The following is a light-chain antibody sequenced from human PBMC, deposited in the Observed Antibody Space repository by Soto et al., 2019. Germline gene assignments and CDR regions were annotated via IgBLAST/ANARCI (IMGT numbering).Light chain of an antibody. Sequence: DIQMTPSQSTLSASILYTVNISFRSSHSISSWLAWYQQKPGEAPKLLICDASSLESGVPSRFTGSGSGTAFTLIISSLQPDDSATYYCQQYAAYWKFGQGTKVAIK. J-gene: IGKJ1*01. CDR2: DAS. V-gene: IGKV1-5*01. CDR3: QQYAAYWK. CDR1: HSISSW.